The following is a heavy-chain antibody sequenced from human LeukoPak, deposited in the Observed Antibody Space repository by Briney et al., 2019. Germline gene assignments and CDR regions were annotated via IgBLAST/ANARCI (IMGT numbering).Heavy chain of an antibody. Sequence: SVKVSCKASGGTFSSYAISWVRQAPGQGLEWMRRIIPIFGTANYAQKFQGRVTITTDESTSTAYMELSSLRSEDTAVYYCARDRGQWAFDYWGQGTLVTVSS. D-gene: IGHD6-19*01. CDR3: ARDRGQWAFDY. V-gene: IGHV1-69*05. CDR2: IIPIFGTA. J-gene: IGHJ4*02. CDR1: GGTFSSYA.